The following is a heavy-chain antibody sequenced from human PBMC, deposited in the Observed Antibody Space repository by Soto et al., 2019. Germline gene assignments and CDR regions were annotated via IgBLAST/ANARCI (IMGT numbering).Heavy chain of an antibody. D-gene: IGHD6-6*01. CDR1: GYTFSNFW. V-gene: IGHV5-10-1*01. CDR2: IDPSDSYT. J-gene: IGHJ6*02. CDR3: ARQGIAAPCGMDV. Sequence: PGESLKISCQSSGYTFSNFWIGWVRQLPGKGLEWMGRIDPSDSYTNYSPSFQGHVTISADKSISTAYLQWSSLKASDTAMYYCARQGIAAPCGMDVWGQGTTVTVSS.